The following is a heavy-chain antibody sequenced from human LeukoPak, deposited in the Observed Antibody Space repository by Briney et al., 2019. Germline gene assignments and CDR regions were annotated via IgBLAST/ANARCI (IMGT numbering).Heavy chain of an antibody. J-gene: IGHJ4*02. CDR2: ISAYNGNT. Sequence: ASVKVSCKASGYTFTSYDINWVRQATGQGLEWMGWISAYNGNTNYAQKLQGRVTMTTDTSTSTAYMELRSLRSDDTAVYYCARDRDTIFDFDYWGQGTLVTVSS. CDR3: ARDRDTIFDFDY. D-gene: IGHD3-3*01. CDR1: GYTFTSYD. V-gene: IGHV1-18*01.